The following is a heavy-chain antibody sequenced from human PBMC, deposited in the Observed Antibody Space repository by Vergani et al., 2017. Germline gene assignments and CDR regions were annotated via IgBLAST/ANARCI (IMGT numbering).Heavy chain of an antibody. CDR1: GGSFSGYY. D-gene: IGHD3-3*01. V-gene: IGHV4-34*01. J-gene: IGHJ6*03. Sequence: QVQLQQWGAGLLKPSETLSLTCAVYGGSFSGYYWSWIRQPPGKGLAWIGEINHSGSTNYNPSLKSRVTISVDTSKNQFSLKLSSVTAADTAVYYCARVQELYDFWSGYRVRYYYYMDVWGKGTTVTVSS. CDR3: ARVQELYDFWSGYRVRYYYYMDV. CDR2: INHSGST.